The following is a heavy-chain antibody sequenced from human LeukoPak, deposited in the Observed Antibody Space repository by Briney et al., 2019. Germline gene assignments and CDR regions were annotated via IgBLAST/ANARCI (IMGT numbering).Heavy chain of an antibody. CDR2: ISSSGNII. Sequence: PGGSLRLSCVVSGFSFSTYSLNWIRQAPGKGLEWVSYISSSGNIIYYADSVKGRFTISRDNSKNTVYLQMNSLRVDDTAVYYCARAPPGRKGYNPYYFDYWGQGTRVTVSS. CDR1: GFSFSTYS. J-gene: IGHJ4*02. V-gene: IGHV3-48*01. D-gene: IGHD5-24*01. CDR3: ARAPPGRKGYNPYYFDY.